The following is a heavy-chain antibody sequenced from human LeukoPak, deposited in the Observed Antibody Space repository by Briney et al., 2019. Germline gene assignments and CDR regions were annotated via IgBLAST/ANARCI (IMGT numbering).Heavy chain of an antibody. CDR3: ARVAVLMLYGSSFYYFDY. V-gene: IGHV1-2*02. CDR1: RYTFTDFY. D-gene: IGHD2-8*01. J-gene: IGHJ4*02. CDR2: INPNSGGT. Sequence: ASVKVSCKASRYTFTDFYIHWVRQPPGQGLEWMGWINPNSGGTNYAQKFQGRVTMTSDTSISTAYIELRRLRSDDTAVYYCARVAVLMLYGSSFYYFDYWGQGALVTVSS.